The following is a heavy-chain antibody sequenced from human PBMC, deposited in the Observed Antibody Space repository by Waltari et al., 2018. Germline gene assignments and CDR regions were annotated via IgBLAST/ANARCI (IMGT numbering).Heavy chain of an antibody. CDR1: GFNFNSFT. CDR2: IGTNGDYI. Sequence: EVQLVESGGGLVTPGGSLILRCVASGFNFNSFTMNWVRQAPGKGLEWVSSIGTNGDYIYYADSVKGRFTTSRDNARNSLYLQMTSLRAEDTAVYFCASHFEDYYYYMDVWGKGTTVTVSS. CDR3: ASHFEDYYYYMDV. J-gene: IGHJ6*03. V-gene: IGHV3-21*01.